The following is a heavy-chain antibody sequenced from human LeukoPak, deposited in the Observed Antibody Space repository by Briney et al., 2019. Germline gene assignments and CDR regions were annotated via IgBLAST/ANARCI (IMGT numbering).Heavy chain of an antibody. CDR1: GFTFSSYA. D-gene: IGHD2-15*01. Sequence: PGGSLRLSCAASGFTFSSYAMSWVRQAPGKGLEWVSAISGSGGNTYYADSVKGRFTISRDNSKNTLYLQMSSLRAEDTAVYYCAKVSSGYCSGGSCYSDYWGQGTPVTVSS. V-gene: IGHV3-23*01. CDR3: AKVSSGYCSGGSCYSDY. CDR2: ISGSGGNT. J-gene: IGHJ4*02.